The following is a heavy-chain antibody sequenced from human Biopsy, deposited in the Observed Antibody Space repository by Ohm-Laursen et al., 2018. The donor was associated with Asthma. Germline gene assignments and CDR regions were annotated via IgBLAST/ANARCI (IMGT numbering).Heavy chain of an antibody. Sequence: SLRLSCTASGFAVSRDHMFWVRQAPGKGLEWVSVIYSGGTSHTADSVRGRFTISRDYSKNTLYLQMHSLRAEDTAVYYCARGDSSNWSHCYFDYWGQGTAVTVSS. CDR1: GFAVSRDH. CDR2: IYSGGTS. V-gene: IGHV3-53*01. D-gene: IGHD3-22*01. CDR3: ARGDSSNWSHCYFDY. J-gene: IGHJ4*03.